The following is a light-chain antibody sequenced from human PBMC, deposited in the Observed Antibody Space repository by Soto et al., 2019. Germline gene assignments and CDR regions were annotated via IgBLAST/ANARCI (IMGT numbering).Light chain of an antibody. V-gene: IGLV4-69*01. Sequence: QLVLTQSPSASASVGASVKLTCTLSSGHSSYAIAWHQQQPEKGPRYLMKLNSDGSHSKGDGIPDRFSGSSSGAERYLTISSLQSEDEADYYCQTWGTGTQVVFGGGTKLTVL. J-gene: IGLJ2*01. CDR2: LNSDGSH. CDR3: QTWGTGTQVV. CDR1: SGHSSYA.